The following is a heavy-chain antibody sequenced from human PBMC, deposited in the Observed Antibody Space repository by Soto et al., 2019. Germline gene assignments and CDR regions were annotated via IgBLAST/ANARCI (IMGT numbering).Heavy chain of an antibody. CDR2: ISATGGGT. Sequence: GGSLRLSCAGSGFKFSSYAMSWVLQAPGKGLEWVSLISATGGGTYYADSVKGRFTISRDNSDNTLYLQVHSLRAEDTAVYYCVGHFNARGGGHFPHWGQGTPVTVSS. CDR1: GFKFSSYA. D-gene: IGHD3-16*01. J-gene: IGHJ1*01. CDR3: VGHFNARGGGHFPH. V-gene: IGHV3-23*01.